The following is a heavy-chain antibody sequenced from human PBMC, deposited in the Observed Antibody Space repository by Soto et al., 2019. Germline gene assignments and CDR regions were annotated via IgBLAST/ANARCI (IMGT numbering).Heavy chain of an antibody. CDR1: GYIFTNFG. CDR3: AKDHLRSIGLAGVD. Sequence: ASVKVSCKASGYIFTNFGITWVRQAPGQGLEWMGWISPYNGDTIYAQNLQGRVTMTTDASTTTVYMELGSLRSDDTAVYYCAKDHLRSIGLAGVDWGQGTQVTVSS. D-gene: IGHD3-3*01. V-gene: IGHV1-18*01. CDR2: ISPYNGDT. J-gene: IGHJ4*02.